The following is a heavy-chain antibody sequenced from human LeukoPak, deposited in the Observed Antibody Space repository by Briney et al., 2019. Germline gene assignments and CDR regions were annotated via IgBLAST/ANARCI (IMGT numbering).Heavy chain of an antibody. J-gene: IGHJ4*02. Sequence: TAVNVSCKASGYTFTGYYMHWVRQAPGQGLEWMGRINPNSGGTNYAQKFQGRVTMTRDTSISTAYMELSRLRSDDTAVYYCARVLNCSGGSCSHFFDYWGQGTLVTVSS. CDR3: ARVLNCSGGSCSHFFDY. V-gene: IGHV1-2*06. CDR2: INPNSGGT. CDR1: GYTFTGYY. D-gene: IGHD2-15*01.